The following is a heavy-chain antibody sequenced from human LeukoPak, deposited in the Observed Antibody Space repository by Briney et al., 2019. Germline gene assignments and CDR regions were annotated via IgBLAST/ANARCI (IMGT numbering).Heavy chain of an antibody. CDR2: SYISTSGATI. D-gene: IGHD1/OR15-1a*01. V-gene: IGHV3-48*03. Sequence: GGSLRLSCAASGFTFSSYEMNWVRQAPGRGLEWLSYSYISTSGATIFYADSVKGRLTISRDNAKNSLYLQMNSLRDEDTAVYYCARGQTGTCFDSWGQGTLVTVSS. CDR3: ARGQTGTCFDS. J-gene: IGHJ4*02. CDR1: GFTFSSYE.